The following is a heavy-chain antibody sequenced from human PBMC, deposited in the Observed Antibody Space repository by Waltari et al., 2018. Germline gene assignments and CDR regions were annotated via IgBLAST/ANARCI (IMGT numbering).Heavy chain of an antibody. Sequence: QVQLVQSGAEVKKPGASVKVSCKASGYTFTSYDINWVRQATGQGLEWMGWMNPNSGNTGYAQKFKCRVTMTRNTSISTAYMELSSLRSEDTAVYYCARVIVRGYSSSCGYWGQGTLVTVSS. CDR2: MNPNSGNT. CDR1: GYTFTSYD. CDR3: ARVIVRGYSSSCGY. V-gene: IGHV1-8*01. D-gene: IGHD6-13*01. J-gene: IGHJ4*02.